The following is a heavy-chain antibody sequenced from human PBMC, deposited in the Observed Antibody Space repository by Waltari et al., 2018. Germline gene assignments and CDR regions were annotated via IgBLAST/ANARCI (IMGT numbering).Heavy chain of an antibody. CDR3: ARANTIFGVIRTWYYMDV. J-gene: IGHJ6*03. D-gene: IGHD3-3*01. CDR2: INHSGRT. Sequence: QVQLQQWGAGLLKPSETLSLTCVFSGGSFSGYYWRWLRQPPGKGLEWIGEINHSGRTNYNPSLKSRVTISIDTSKIQFSLKLRSVTVADTAVYYCARANTIFGVIRTWYYMDVWGKGTPVTVSS. V-gene: IGHV4-34*01. CDR1: GGSFSGYY.